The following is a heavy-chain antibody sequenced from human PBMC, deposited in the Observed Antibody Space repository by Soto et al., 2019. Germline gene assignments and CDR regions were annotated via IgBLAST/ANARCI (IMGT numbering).Heavy chain of an antibody. Sequence: GGSLRLSCEASGFTLTSYEMNWVRQAPGKGLEWVSYISSGGQTIYYADSVKGRFTISRDNAKNSLYLQMNSLRGEDAAVYYCARERPSSDFWSGYSFGMDVWGQGTTVTVSS. CDR2: ISSGGQTI. J-gene: IGHJ6*02. CDR3: ARERPSSDFWSGYSFGMDV. V-gene: IGHV3-48*03. CDR1: GFTLTSYE. D-gene: IGHD3-3*01.